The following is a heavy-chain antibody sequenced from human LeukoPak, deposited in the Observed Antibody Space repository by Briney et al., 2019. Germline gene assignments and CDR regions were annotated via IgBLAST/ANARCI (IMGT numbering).Heavy chain of an antibody. CDR1: GFTFSSYA. J-gene: IGHJ4*02. V-gene: IGHV3-23*01. CDR3: AKGSYYDSSGYYYFDS. CDR2: VSGSGGST. D-gene: IGHD3-22*01. Sequence: GGSLRLSCAASGFTFSSYAMSWVRQAPGKGLEWVSAVSGSGGSTYYADSMKGRFTISRDNSKNTLYLQMNSLRAEDAAVYYCAKGSYYDSSGYYYFDSWGQGTLVTVSS.